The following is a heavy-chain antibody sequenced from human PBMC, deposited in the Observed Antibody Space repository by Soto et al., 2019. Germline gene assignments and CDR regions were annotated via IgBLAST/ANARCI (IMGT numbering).Heavy chain of an antibody. CDR3: ARDTSGYDKAPRYYGMDV. CDR1: GGSFSGYY. D-gene: IGHD5-12*01. Sequence: QVQLQQWGAGLLKPSETLSLTCAVYGGSFSGYYWSWIRQPPGKGLEWIGEINHSGSTNYNPSLKIRITISVDTSNHPSSLHLSSLSAADTAVYYCARDTSGYDKAPRYYGMDVWGQGTTVTVSS. J-gene: IGHJ6*02. V-gene: IGHV4-34*01. CDR2: INHSGST.